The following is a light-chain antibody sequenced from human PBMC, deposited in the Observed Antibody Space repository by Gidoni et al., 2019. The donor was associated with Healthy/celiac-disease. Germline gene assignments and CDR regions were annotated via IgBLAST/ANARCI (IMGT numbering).Light chain of an antibody. J-gene: IGKJ2*01. CDR2: GAS. CDR1: QRVSSN. CDR3: QQYNNWPPYT. V-gene: IGKV3-15*01. Sequence: EIVLTHSPATLSLSPGERATISCRASQRVSSNLAWYHQKPGQAPRLLIYGASTRANGIPARFSGSGSGTEFTLTISSMQSEDFAVYYCQQYNNWPPYTFGQGTKLEIK.